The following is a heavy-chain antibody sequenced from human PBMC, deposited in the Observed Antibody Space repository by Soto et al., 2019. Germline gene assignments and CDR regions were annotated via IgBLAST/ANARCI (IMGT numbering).Heavy chain of an antibody. Sequence: QVQLVQSGPEVKMPGASVKVSCKTSGYIFIAYGLAWLRQAPGQRPEWMGWVSTNDDRTNYAQKFQGRVTMTTDRSTTTTSMELRSLRPDDTAVYYCARELNTESSAYYSFAFWGLGTLVTVSS. V-gene: IGHV1-18*01. CDR1: GYIFIAYG. J-gene: IGHJ4*02. CDR2: VSTNDDRT. D-gene: IGHD3-22*01. CDR3: ARELNTESSAYYSFAF.